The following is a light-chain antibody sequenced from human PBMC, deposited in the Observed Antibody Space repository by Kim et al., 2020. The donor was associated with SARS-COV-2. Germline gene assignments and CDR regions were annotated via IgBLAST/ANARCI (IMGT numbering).Light chain of an antibody. CDR1: SSNIATNT. CDR2: RNS. CDR3: AAWDDSLNGLWV. J-gene: IGLJ3*02. Sequence: QRVTISCSGSSSNIATNTVNWYQRLPGMAPKLLIYRNSQRPSGVPDRFSASKSGTSASLAINGLQSDDEADYYCAAWDDSLNGLWVFGGGTKLTVL. V-gene: IGLV1-44*01.